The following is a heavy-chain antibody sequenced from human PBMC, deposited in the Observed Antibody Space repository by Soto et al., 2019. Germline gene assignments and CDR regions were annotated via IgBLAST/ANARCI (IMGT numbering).Heavy chain of an antibody. D-gene: IGHD6-13*01. Sequence: PGGSLRLSCAASGFTFSSYSMNWVRQAQGKGLEWVSSISSSSSYIYYADSVKGRFTISRDNAKNSLYLQMNSLRAEDTAVYYCARDRIAAAGLDAFDIWGQGTMVTVSS. CDR2: ISSSSSYI. J-gene: IGHJ3*02. CDR3: ARDRIAAAGLDAFDI. V-gene: IGHV3-21*01. CDR1: GFTFSSYS.